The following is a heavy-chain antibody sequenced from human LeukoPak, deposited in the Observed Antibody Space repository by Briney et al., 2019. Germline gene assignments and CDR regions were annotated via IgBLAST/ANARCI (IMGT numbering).Heavy chain of an antibody. J-gene: IGHJ4*02. Sequence: PSETLSLTCTVSGGSISSGGYYWSWIRQHPGKGLEWIGYIYYSGSTYYNPSLKSRVTISVDTSKNQFSLKLSSVTAADTAVYYCVRDRGGSSLFDYWGQGTLVTVSS. D-gene: IGHD1-26*01. CDR1: GGSISSGGYY. CDR3: VRDRGGSSLFDY. CDR2: IYYSGST. V-gene: IGHV4-31*03.